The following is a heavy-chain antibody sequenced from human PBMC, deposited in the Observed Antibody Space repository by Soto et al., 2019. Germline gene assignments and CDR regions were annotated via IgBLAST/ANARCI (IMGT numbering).Heavy chain of an antibody. V-gene: IGHV4-34*01. D-gene: IGHD3-22*01. Sequence: QVQLQQWGAGLLKPSETLSLTCAVYGGSFSGYYWSWIRQPPGKGLEWIGEINHSGSTNYNPSLKSRVTISVDTSKNQFALKLSSVTAADTAVYYCARASMIVMVGIFGPWGQGTLVTVSS. CDR3: ARASMIVMVGIFGP. CDR2: INHSGST. CDR1: GGSFSGYY. J-gene: IGHJ5*02.